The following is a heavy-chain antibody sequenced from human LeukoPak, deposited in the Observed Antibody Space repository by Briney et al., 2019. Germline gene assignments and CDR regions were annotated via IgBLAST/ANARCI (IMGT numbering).Heavy chain of an antibody. CDR1: GFTFSSYG. J-gene: IGHJ4*02. CDR3: AKTRGALWELLAPFDY. CDR2: ISYNGSNK. D-gene: IGHD1-26*01. V-gene: IGHV3-30*18. Sequence: PGRSLRLSCAASGFTFSSYGMHWVRQAPGKGLEWVAGISYNGSNKYYADSVKGRFTISRDNSKNTLYLQMNSLRAEDTAVYYCAKTRGALWELLAPFDYWGQGTLVTVSS.